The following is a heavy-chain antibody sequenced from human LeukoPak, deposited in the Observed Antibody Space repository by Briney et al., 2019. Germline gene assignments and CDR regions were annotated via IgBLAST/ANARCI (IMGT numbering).Heavy chain of an antibody. J-gene: IGHJ3*02. CDR3: ARGLRFLEWLFDI. V-gene: IGHV4-59*01. CDR1: GGSISSYY. D-gene: IGHD3-3*01. Sequence: KPSETLSLTCTVSGGSISSYYWSWIRQPPGKGLEWIGYIYYSGSTNYNPSLKSRVTISVDTSKNQFSLKLSSVTAADPAVYYCARGLRFLEWLFDIWGQGTMVTVSS. CDR2: IYYSGST.